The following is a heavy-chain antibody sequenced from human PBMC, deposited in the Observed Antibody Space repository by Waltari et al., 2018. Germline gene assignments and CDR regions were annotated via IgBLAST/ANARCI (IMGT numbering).Heavy chain of an antibody. V-gene: IGHV3-23*01. Sequence: EVQLLESGGGLVQPGGSLRLSCADSGFTFSNYVMTGVRQAPGKGLEWFSAISGSGGSTYYADSVKGRFTISRDNSKNTLYLHMNSLRAEDTAVYYCAAGWLLLGAFDVWGQGTMVTVSS. D-gene: IGHD3-22*01. CDR2: ISGSGGST. J-gene: IGHJ3*01. CDR3: AAGWLLLGAFDV. CDR1: GFTFSNYV.